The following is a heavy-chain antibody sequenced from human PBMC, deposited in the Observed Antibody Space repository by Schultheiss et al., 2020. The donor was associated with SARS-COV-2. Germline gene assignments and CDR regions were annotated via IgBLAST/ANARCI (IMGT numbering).Heavy chain of an antibody. D-gene: IGHD2-2*02. J-gene: IGHJ4*02. CDR3: ARDNQLLYNFDY. CDR1: GFTFNNYA. V-gene: IGHV3-23*01. Sequence: GGSLRLSCAASGFTFNNYAMSWVRQAPGKGLEWVSTISGNTANTYYADSMKGRFTISRDNAKNSLYLQMNSLRDEDTAVYYCARDNQLLYNFDYWGQGTLVTVSS. CDR2: ISGNTANT.